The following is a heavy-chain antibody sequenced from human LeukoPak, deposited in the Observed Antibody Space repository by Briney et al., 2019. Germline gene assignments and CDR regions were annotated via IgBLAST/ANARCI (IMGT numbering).Heavy chain of an antibody. D-gene: IGHD6-19*01. V-gene: IGHV3-11*04. CDR1: GFTFSDYY. Sequence: PGGSLRLSCAASGFTFSDYYMSWIRQAPGKGLEWVSYISSSSTNIYYTDSVKGRFTISRDNAKNSLYLQMNSLRAEDTAVYYCARDDTAVAGTELDYWGQGTLVTVSS. CDR2: ISSSSTNI. CDR3: ARDDTAVAGTELDY. J-gene: IGHJ4*02.